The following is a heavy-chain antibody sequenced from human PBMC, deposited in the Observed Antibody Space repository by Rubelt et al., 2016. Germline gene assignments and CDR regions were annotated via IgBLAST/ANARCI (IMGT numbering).Heavy chain of an antibody. CDR2: IKQDGNEK. D-gene: IGHD2-15*01. CDR1: EFTFETYT. V-gene: IGHV3-7*03. J-gene: IGHJ5*02. Sequence: GSGGGLVKPGGSQRLSCVVSEFTFETYTMNWVRQAPGKGLEWVANIKQDGNEKYYVDSVKGRFTISRDNTKNSLYLQMDSLRAEDTAMYYCARDFIVVVAGPVAYLDPWGQGTLVTVSS. CDR3: ARDFIVVVAGPVAYLDP.